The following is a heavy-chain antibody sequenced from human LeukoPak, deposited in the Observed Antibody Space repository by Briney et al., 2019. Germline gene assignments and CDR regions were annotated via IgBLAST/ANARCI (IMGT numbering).Heavy chain of an antibody. J-gene: IGHJ4*02. D-gene: IGHD3-10*01. V-gene: IGHV3-7*05. CDR2: IKQDGSEK. Sequence: GGSLRLSCAASRFTFSDYWMSWVRQAPGKGLEWVANIKQDGSEKYYVDSVKGRFTISRDNAKNSLYLQMNSLRAEDTAVYYCARSHRSFASGSGDFWGQGTLVTVSP. CDR3: ARSHRSFASGSGDF. CDR1: RFTFSDYW.